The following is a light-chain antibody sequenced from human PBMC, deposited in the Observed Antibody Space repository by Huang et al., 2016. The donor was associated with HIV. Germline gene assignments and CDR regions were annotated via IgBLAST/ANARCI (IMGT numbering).Light chain of an antibody. J-gene: IGKJ2*01. CDR3: QQYDNVPYT. Sequence: DIQMTQSPSSLSASVVDRVTITCQASPDITNYLNWYQQRQGKAPKLLIYDASGLETGGPSRFSGSGSGTDFTLTISNLQPEDFATYYCQQYDNVPYTFGQGTKLEI. CDR1: PDITNY. CDR2: DAS. V-gene: IGKV1-33*01.